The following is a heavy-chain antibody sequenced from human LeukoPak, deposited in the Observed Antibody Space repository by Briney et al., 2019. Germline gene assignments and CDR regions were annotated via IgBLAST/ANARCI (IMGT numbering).Heavy chain of an antibody. Sequence: GGSLRLSCAASGFTFSSYSMNWVRQAPGKGLEWVSSISSSSSYIYYADSVKGRFTISRDNAKNSLYLQMNSLRAEDTAVYYCARYKKSPSIAVAGSLDYWGQGTLVTVSS. V-gene: IGHV3-21*01. J-gene: IGHJ4*02. CDR3: ARYKKSPSIAVAGSLDY. CDR2: ISSSSSYI. D-gene: IGHD6-19*01. CDR1: GFTFSSYS.